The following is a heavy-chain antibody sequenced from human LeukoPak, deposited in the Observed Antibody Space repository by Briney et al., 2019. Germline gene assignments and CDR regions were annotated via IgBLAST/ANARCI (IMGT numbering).Heavy chain of an antibody. CDR3: AKSAQDYYGSGSYYYPYYDYFIDV. D-gene: IGHD3-10*01. V-gene: IGHV3-33*06. CDR2: IAYDGSRA. CDR1: GFTFGGYG. Sequence: GGSLRLSCAGSGFTFGGYGMHWFRQTPGKGLEWVAVIAYDGSRAFYADSVKGRFTISRDNSKNTLFLQMNSLRAEDSAVYYCAKSAQDYYGSGSYYYPYYDYFIDVWGKGTTVTVSS. J-gene: IGHJ6*03.